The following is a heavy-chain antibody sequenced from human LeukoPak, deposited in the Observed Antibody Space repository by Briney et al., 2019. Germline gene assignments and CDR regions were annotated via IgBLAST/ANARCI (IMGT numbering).Heavy chain of an antibody. CDR3: ARGDPKDIVYYYYMDV. CDR2: INPNSGDT. D-gene: IGHD2-15*01. CDR1: GYTFTDYY. Sequence: ASVKVSCKASGYTFTDYYMHWVRQAPGQGLEWMGWINPNSGDTNYAQKFQGRVTMTRDTSISTAYMELSRLRSDDTAVYFCARGDPKDIVYYYYMDVWGKGTTVTVSS. V-gene: IGHV1-2*02. J-gene: IGHJ6*03.